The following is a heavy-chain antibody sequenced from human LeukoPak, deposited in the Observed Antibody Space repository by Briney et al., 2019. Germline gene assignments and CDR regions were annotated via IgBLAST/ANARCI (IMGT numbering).Heavy chain of an antibody. CDR1: GFTFSSYS. Sequence: GGSLRLSCAASGFTFSSYSMNWVRQAPGKGLEWVSYISSSSSTIYYADSVKGRFTISRDNAKNSLYLQMNSLRAEDTAVYYCARAWIQDSFDYWGQGTLVTVSS. J-gene: IGHJ4*02. D-gene: IGHD5-18*01. CDR3: ARAWIQDSFDY. V-gene: IGHV3-48*01. CDR2: ISSSSSTI.